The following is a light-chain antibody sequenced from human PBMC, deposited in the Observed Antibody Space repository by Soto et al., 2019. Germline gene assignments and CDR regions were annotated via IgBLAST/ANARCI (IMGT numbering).Light chain of an antibody. CDR2: LGS. Sequence: DIVMTQSPLSLPVTPGEPASISCRSSQSLLHSNGYNYLDWYLQKPGQSPQLLIYLGSNRASGVPDRYSGSVSGTDFTLKISRVEAEDVGVYYCMQALQTPSYTFGQGTKLEIK. V-gene: IGKV2-28*01. J-gene: IGKJ2*01. CDR3: MQALQTPSYT. CDR1: QSLLHSNGYNY.